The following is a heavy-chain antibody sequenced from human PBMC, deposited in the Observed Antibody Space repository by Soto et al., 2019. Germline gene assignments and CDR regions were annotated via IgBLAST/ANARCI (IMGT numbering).Heavy chain of an antibody. CDR1: GGSISSGGYY. J-gene: IGHJ3*02. V-gene: IGHV4-31*03. Sequence: QVQLQESGPGLVKPSQTLSLTCTVSGGSISSGGYYWSWIRQHPGKGLEWIGYIYYSGSTYYNPSLKSRVTISVDTSKNQFSLKLSSVTAADTAVYYWARGYSGGWEPDAFDIGGQGTMVTVSS. CDR2: IYYSGST. CDR3: ARGYSGGWEPDAFDI. D-gene: IGHD6-19*01.